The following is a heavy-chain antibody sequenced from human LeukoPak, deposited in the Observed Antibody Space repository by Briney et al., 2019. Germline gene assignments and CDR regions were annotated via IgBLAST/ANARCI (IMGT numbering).Heavy chain of an antibody. Sequence: GSSVNVSYTPSRGTFNSYVISWVRQAPGQGREWMGRIIPILGIANYGKKFQGRVKITADKSTGTAYMETSSLRSDDTAVYYCARDVLMSSKGTRHDYGDLESWGQGTLVTVSS. D-gene: IGHD4-17*01. CDR2: IIPILGIA. CDR1: RGTFNSYV. J-gene: IGHJ5*01. CDR3: ARDVLMSSKGTRHDYGDLES. V-gene: IGHV1-69*04.